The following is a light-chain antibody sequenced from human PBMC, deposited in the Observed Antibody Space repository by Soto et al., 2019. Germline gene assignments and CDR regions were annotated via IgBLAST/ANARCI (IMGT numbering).Light chain of an antibody. V-gene: IGKV3-20*01. Sequence: EIVLTQSPDTLSLSPGERATLSCRASQGVSGNYLAWYQQKPGQAPRLIIYGASSGATGIPDRFRGSGSGTDFTLTINRLEPEDFALYYCQQYGDSPLTFGGGTKVDIK. CDR2: GAS. CDR1: QGVSGNY. CDR3: QQYGDSPLT. J-gene: IGKJ4*01.